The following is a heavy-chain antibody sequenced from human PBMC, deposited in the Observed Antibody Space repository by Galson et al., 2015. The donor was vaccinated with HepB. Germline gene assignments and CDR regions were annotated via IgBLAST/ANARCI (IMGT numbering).Heavy chain of an antibody. J-gene: IGHJ5*02. Sequence: SLRLSCAASGFTFSDAYMSWIRQAPGKGPEWLSCISSDGVNRYYADSVRGRFTISRDNAKNSLYLQMNSLRAEDTALYYCARSAGWIDPWGQGTVVTVSS. CDR2: ISSDGVNR. CDR3: ARSAGWIDP. V-gene: IGHV3-11*01. CDR1: GFTFSDAY. D-gene: IGHD3-10*01.